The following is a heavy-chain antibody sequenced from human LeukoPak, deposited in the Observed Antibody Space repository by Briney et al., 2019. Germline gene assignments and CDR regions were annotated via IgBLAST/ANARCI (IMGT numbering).Heavy chain of an antibody. Sequence: SETLSLTCTVSGGSISSYYWNWLRQPPGKGLEWIGYIYYSGSTNYKPSLTSRVTNSVDTSKNQFSLKLSSVTAADRAVYYCARVLGGSGSYAFDIWGQGTMVTVSS. CDR2: IYYSGST. J-gene: IGHJ3*02. CDR1: GGSISSYY. CDR3: ARVLGGSGSYAFDI. D-gene: IGHD3-10*01. V-gene: IGHV4-59*12.